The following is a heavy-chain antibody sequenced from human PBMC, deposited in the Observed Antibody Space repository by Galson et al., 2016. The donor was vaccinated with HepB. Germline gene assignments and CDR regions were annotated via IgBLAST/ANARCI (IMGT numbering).Heavy chain of an antibody. V-gene: IGHV3-7*03. CDR1: GFTSSHYW. J-gene: IGHJ4*02. D-gene: IGHD6-25*01. CDR3: ATDRGYGSDDN. CDR2: IKPDGSQK. Sequence: SLRLSCAGSGFTSSHYWMSWVRKAPGKGLEWVANIKPDGSQKNYVDCVKGRFTISRDNAKDSLYLQMNSRRADDPAVYYCATDRGYGSDDNWGQGTLVTVSA.